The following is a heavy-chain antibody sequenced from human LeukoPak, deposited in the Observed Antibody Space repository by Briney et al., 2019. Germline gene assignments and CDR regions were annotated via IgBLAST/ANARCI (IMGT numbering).Heavy chain of an antibody. Sequence: PGGSLRLSCAASGFTFSSYGMHWVRQAPGKGLEWVAVISYDGSNKYYADSVKGRSTISRDNSKNTLYLQMNSLRAEDTAVYYCAKDGLAYCGGDCPGAFDIWGQGTMVTVSS. CDR3: AKDGLAYCGGDCPGAFDI. CDR1: GFTFSSYG. D-gene: IGHD2-21*02. V-gene: IGHV3-30*18. CDR2: ISYDGSNK. J-gene: IGHJ3*02.